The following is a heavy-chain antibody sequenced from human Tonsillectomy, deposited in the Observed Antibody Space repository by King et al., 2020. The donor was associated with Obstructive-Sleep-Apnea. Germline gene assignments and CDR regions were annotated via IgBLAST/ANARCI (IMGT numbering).Heavy chain of an antibody. Sequence: LQLQESGPGLVKPSQTLSLTCTVSGGSISSGDYYWSWIRQPPGKGLEWIGYIYYSGSTYSNPSLKSRVTISVDTSKNQFSLKLSSVTAADTAVYYCARGAMVRGVILLPWGQGTLVTVSS. CDR1: GGSISSGDYY. D-gene: IGHD3-10*01. CDR2: IYYSGST. V-gene: IGHV4-30-4*01. J-gene: IGHJ5*02. CDR3: ARGAMVRGVILLP.